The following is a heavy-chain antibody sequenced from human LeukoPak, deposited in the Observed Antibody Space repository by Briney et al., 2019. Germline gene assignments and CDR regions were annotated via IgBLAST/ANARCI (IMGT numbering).Heavy chain of an antibody. D-gene: IGHD1-26*01. J-gene: IGHJ6*02. V-gene: IGHV4-59*01. CDR2: IYYSGST. CDR3: ARGTIVGTPHGMDV. Sequence: SETLSLTCTVSGVSISSYYWSWIRQPPGKGLEWIGYIYYSGSTNYNPSLKSRVTISVDTSKNQFSLKLSSVTAADTAVYYCARGTIVGTPHGMDVWGQGTTVTVSS. CDR1: GVSISSYY.